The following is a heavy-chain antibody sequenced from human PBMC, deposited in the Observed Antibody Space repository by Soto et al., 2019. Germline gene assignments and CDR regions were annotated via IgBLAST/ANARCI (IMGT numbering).Heavy chain of an antibody. V-gene: IGHV3-30*03. J-gene: IGHJ4*02. CDR3: ASDDKHGSYCDLGY. CDR1: GFTFSSYI. Sequence: QVQLVESGGGVVQPGGSLRLSCAASGFTFSSYILHWVRQAPGKGLEWVAMILHDGNNRYYADSVKGRFTISRDNSKSTLYPQVENLRTEDTAVYYGASDDKHGSYCDLGYWGQGTLVTVSS. D-gene: IGHD3-10*01. CDR2: ILHDGNNR.